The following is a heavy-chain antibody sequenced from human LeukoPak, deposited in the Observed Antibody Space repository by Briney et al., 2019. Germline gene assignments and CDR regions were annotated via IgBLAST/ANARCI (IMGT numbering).Heavy chain of an antibody. CDR1: GGSISSYY. V-gene: IGHV4-59*01. Sequence: PSETLSLTCTVSGGSISSYYWSWIRQPPGKGLEWIGYIYYSGSTNYNPSLKSRVTISVDTSKNQFSLKLSSVTAADTAVYYCARDEEYQLPHVYFDYWGQGTLVTVSS. CDR2: IYYSGST. J-gene: IGHJ4*02. CDR3: ARDEEYQLPHVYFDY. D-gene: IGHD2-2*01.